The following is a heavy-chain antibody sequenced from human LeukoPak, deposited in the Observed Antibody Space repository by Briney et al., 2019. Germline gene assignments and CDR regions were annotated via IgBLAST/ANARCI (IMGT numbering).Heavy chain of an antibody. D-gene: IGHD6-6*01. V-gene: IGHV4-61*01. J-gene: IGHJ4*02. CDR1: GGSVSSGSYY. CDR2: IYYSGST. CDR3: ARGYSSSSNVGY. Sequence: SETLSLTCTVSGGSVSSGSYYWSWIRQPPGKGLEWIGYIYYSGSTNYNPSLKSRVTISVDTSKNQFSLKLSSVTAADTAVYYCARGYSSSSNVGYWGQGTLVTVSS.